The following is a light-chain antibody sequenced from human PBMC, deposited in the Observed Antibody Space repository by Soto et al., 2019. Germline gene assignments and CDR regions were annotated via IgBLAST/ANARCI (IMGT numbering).Light chain of an antibody. J-gene: IGKJ4*01. CDR1: QSLLHSNGYNY. Sequence: DIVMTQSPLSLPVTPGEPASISCRSSQSLLHSNGYNYLDWYLQKPGQSPQLLIYLGSTRASGVPDRFSGSVSGTDFTLKISRVEAEDVGVYYCMQALQTPRTFGGGTKVELK. CDR3: MQALQTPRT. CDR2: LGS. V-gene: IGKV2-28*01.